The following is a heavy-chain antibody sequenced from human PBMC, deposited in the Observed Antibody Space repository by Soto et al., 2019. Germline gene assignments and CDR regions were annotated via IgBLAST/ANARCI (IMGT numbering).Heavy chain of an antibody. J-gene: IGHJ6*02. CDR3: TYSSSPPGSYGMEV. V-gene: IGHV1-2*04. CDR1: GYTFTGYY. D-gene: IGHD6-6*01. CDR2: INPNSGGT. Sequence: GASVKVSCKASGYTFTGYYMHWVRQAPGQGLEWMGWINPNSGGTNYAQKFQGWVTMTRDTSISTAYMELSRLRSDDTAVYYCTYSSSPPGSYGMEVWGQGTTVTVSS.